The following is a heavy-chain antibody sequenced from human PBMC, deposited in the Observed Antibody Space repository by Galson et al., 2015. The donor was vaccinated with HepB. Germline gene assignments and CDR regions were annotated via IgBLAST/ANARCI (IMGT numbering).Heavy chain of an antibody. J-gene: IGHJ5*02. D-gene: IGHD4/OR15-4a*01. CDR3: ARGAVMLTKKNNNWFDP. V-gene: IGHV1-3*01. CDR1: GYTFTSYA. Sequence: SVKVSCKASGYTFTSYAMHWVRQAPGQRLEWMGWINAGNGNTKYSQKFQGRVTITRDTSASTAYMELSSLRSEDTAVYYCARGAVMLTKKNNNWFDPWGQGTLVTVSS. CDR2: INAGNGNT.